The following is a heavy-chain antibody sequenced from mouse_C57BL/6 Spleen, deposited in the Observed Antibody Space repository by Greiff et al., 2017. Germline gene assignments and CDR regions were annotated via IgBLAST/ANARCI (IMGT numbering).Heavy chain of an antibody. Sequence: EVQRVESGGGLVKPGGSLKLSCAASGFTFSSYTMSWVRQTPEKRLEWVATISGGGGNTYYPDSVKGRFTISRDNAKNTRYLQMSSLRSEDTALYYCARANYYGSGYFDVWGTGTTVTVSS. D-gene: IGHD1-1*01. CDR3: ARANYYGSGYFDV. V-gene: IGHV5-9*01. J-gene: IGHJ1*03. CDR1: GFTFSSYT. CDR2: ISGGGGNT.